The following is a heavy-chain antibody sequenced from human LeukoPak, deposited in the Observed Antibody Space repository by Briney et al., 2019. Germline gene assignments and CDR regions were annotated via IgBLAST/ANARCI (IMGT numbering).Heavy chain of an antibody. V-gene: IGHV3-73*01. D-gene: IGHD2-8*01. J-gene: IGHJ5*02. CDR2: IRDKGYGHAT. CDR3: TTPNEGNWFDP. Sequence: GGSLRLSCAASGFTFSDTAIHWVRQASGKGLEWVGRIRDKGYGHATAYAASVKGRFTLSRDDSRNTAYLQMNSLKTEDTALYYCTTPNEGNWFDPWGQGTLVTVSS. CDR1: GFTFSDTA.